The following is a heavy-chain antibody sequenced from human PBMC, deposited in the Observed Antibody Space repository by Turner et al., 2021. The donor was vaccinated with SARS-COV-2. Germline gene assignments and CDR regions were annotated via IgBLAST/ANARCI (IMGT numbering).Heavy chain of an antibody. D-gene: IGHD3-10*01. CDR3: VRGILLVRGIIPGMDV. CDR2: AKTRPNNYAT. J-gene: IGHJ6*02. V-gene: IGHV3-72*01. Sequence: EVQLVESGGGLVQPGGSLRLSCAASGFTFRDHFMDWVRQAPGKGLEWVGRAKTRPNNYATEYAASVKGRFIISRDDSKNSLNLQINNLKTEDTAVYYCVRGILLVRGIIPGMDVWGQGTTVTVSS. CDR1: GFTFRDHF.